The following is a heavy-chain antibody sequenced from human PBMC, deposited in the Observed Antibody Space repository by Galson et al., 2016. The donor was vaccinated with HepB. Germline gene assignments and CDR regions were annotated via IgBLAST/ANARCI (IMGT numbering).Heavy chain of an antibody. Sequence: ETLSLTCSVHGGTLSGYHWSWIRQPPGKGLECIGEINHGGTTNYIPSLKSRLTLSVDTSKNQFSLKLTSVTAADTAVYYCARFGPGWGMFSSRRWFDPWGQGTLVTVSS. D-gene: IGHD2-8*02. CDR1: GGTLSGYH. J-gene: IGHJ5*02. V-gene: IGHV4-34*01. CDR2: INHGGTT. CDR3: ARFGPGWGMFSSRRWFDP.